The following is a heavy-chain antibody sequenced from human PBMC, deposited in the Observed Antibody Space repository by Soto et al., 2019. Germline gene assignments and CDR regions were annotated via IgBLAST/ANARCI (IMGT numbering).Heavy chain of an antibody. Sequence: QVQLEQSGAEVKRPGSSVKVSCKTSGGNFNTYPISWVRQAPGHRLEWMGKIIPIFGTPDYAQKFQGRVTINADEATTTVYMELRSLKSDDSAVYYCARDSRLWGSTGWKRENLFDIWGQGTMVTVPS. V-gene: IGHV1-69*18. CDR3: ARDSRLWGSTGWKRENLFDI. J-gene: IGHJ3*02. CDR2: IIPIFGTP. D-gene: IGHD3-16*01. CDR1: GGNFNTYP.